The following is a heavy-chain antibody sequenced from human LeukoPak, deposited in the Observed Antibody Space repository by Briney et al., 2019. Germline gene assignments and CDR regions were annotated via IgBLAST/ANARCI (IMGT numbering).Heavy chain of an antibody. V-gene: IGHV1-46*01. D-gene: IGHD6-13*01. J-gene: IGHJ4*02. CDR2: INPSGGST. CDR1: GYTFTRYY. Sequence: ASVKVSCKASGYTFTRYYMHWVRQAPGQGLEWMGIINPSGGSTRNAQKFQGRVTITADESTSTAYMELSSLRSEDTAVYYCAREPRSSSWYHGRPVPVFDYWGQGTLVTVSS. CDR3: AREPRSSSWYHGRPVPVFDY.